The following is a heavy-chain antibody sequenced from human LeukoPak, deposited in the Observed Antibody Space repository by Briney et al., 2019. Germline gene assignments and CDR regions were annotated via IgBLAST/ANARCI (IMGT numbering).Heavy chain of an antibody. CDR3: ARTGSIGYVLFY. J-gene: IGHJ4*02. V-gene: IGHV4-4*02. D-gene: IGHD5-12*01. CDR1: GDSISSHNW. CDR2: IFHSGST. Sequence: SETLSLTCAVSGDSISSHNWWSWVRQPPGKGLEWIGEIFHSGSTNYNPPLKSRVTMSLDESKNEVSLQLSSVTAADTAIYYCARTGSIGYVLFYWGRGTLVTVSS.